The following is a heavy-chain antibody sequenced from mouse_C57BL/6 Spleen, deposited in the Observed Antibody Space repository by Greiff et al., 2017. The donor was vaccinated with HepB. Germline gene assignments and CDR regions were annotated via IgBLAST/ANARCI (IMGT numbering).Heavy chain of an antibody. Sequence: ESGPGLVKPSQSLSLTCSVTGYSITSGYYWNWIRQFPGNKLEWMGYISYDGSNNYNPSLKNRISITRDTSKNQFFLKLNSVTTEDTATYYCARGAITTVVARYFDVWGTGTTVTVSS. J-gene: IGHJ1*03. D-gene: IGHD1-1*01. V-gene: IGHV3-6*01. CDR2: ISYDGSN. CDR1: GYSITSGYY. CDR3: ARGAITTVVARYFDV.